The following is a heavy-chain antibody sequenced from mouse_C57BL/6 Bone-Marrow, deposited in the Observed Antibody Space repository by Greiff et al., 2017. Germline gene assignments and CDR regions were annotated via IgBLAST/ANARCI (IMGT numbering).Heavy chain of an antibody. D-gene: IGHD1-1*01. J-gene: IGHJ1*03. V-gene: IGHV2-2*01. CDR3: ARKGYGSSCWYFDV. CDR2: IWSGGST. CDR1: GFSLTSYG. Sequence: VQLKQSGPGLVQPSQSLSITCTVSGFSLTSYGVHWVRQSPGKGLEWLGVIWSGGSTDYNAAFISRLSISKDNSKSQVFFKMNSLQADDTAIYYCARKGYGSSCWYFDVWGTGTTVTVSS.